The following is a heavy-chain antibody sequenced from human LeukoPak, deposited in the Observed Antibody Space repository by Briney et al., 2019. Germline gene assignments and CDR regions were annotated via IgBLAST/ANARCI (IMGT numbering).Heavy chain of an antibody. D-gene: IGHD3-16*01. J-gene: IGHJ4*02. Sequence: ASVKVSCTASGYTFTSYGISWVRQAPGQGLEWMGWISAYNGNTNYAQKLQGRVTMTTDTSTSTAYMELRSLRSDDTAVYYCARMGYSSSSIYDYVWGSYEDYWGQGTLVTVSS. CDR1: GYTFTSYG. V-gene: IGHV1-18*01. CDR2: ISAYNGNT. CDR3: ARMGYSSSSIYDYVWGSYEDY.